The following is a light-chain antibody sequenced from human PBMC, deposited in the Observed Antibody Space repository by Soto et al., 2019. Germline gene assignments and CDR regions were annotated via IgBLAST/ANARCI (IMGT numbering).Light chain of an antibody. CDR3: QHYSRTLPWT. V-gene: IGKV3-20*01. Sequence: EIVLTQSPGTLSLSPGETATLSCRASQTVGTNFLAWYQQKPGQAPRLLMFGTSNRATDIPDRFGGSGSGTDFTLTISRLEPEDVAVDYCQHYSRTLPWTFGQGTKVEIK. CDR2: GTS. CDR1: QTVGTNF. J-gene: IGKJ1*01.